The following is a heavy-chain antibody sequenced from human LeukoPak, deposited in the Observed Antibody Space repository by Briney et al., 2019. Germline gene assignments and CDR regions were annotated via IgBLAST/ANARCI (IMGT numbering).Heavy chain of an antibody. CDR2: ISAYNGNT. V-gene: IGHV1-18*01. D-gene: IGHD3-9*01. CDR3: ARDFKRYFDWLLFDY. J-gene: IGHJ4*02. Sequence: ASVKVSCKASGYTFTSYGISWVRQAPGQGLEWMGWISAYNGNTNYAQKLQGRVTMTTDTSTSTAYMELRSLRSDDTAVYYCARDFKRYFDWLLFDYWGQGTLVTVSS. CDR1: GYTFTSYG.